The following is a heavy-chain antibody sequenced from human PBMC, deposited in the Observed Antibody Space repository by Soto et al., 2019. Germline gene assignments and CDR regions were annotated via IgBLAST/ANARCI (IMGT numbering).Heavy chain of an antibody. CDR2: IYYSGST. CDR1: GGSVSSGSYY. V-gene: IGHV4-61*01. D-gene: IGHD1-26*01. Sequence: SETLSLTCTVSGGSVSSGSYYWSWIRQPPGKGLEWIGYIYYSGSTNYNPSLKSRVTISVDTSKNQFSLKLSSVTAADTAVYYCASSAGSGSSYKGAFDIWGQGTMVPVSS. J-gene: IGHJ3*02. CDR3: ASSAGSGSSYKGAFDI.